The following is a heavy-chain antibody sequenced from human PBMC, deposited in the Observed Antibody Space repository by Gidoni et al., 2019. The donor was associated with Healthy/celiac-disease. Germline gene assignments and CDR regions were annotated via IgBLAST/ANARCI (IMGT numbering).Heavy chain of an antibody. Sequence: QVQLVQSGAEVKKPGASVKVSCQASGYTFTSYDINGVRQATGHELEWMGWRNPNSCNTGYAQKFQGKGNMNRNTSISTAYMELSRLRSEETAVYYCGRGPRIVATLGNWFDPWGQGTLVTVSS. CDR2: RNPNSCNT. V-gene: IGHV1-8*01. D-gene: IGHD5-12*01. CDR3: GRGPRIVATLGNWFDP. CDR1: GYTFTSYD. J-gene: IGHJ5*02.